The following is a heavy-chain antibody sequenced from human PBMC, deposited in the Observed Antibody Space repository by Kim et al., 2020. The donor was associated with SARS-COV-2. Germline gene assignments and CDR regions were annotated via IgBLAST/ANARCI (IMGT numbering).Heavy chain of an antibody. CDR3: ARARIAAHPFVY. J-gene: IGHJ4*02. V-gene: IGHV3-74*01. CDR2: INSDGSST. D-gene: IGHD6-13*01. Sequence: GGSLRLSCAASGFTFSSYWMHWVRQAPGKGLVWVSRINSDGSSTSYADSVKGRFTISRDNAKNTLYLQMNSLRAEDTAVYYCARARIAAHPFVYWGQGTLVTVSS. CDR1: GFTFSSYW.